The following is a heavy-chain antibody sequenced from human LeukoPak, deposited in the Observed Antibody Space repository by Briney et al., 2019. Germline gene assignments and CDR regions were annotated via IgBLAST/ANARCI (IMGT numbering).Heavy chain of an antibody. Sequence: GGSLRLSCAASGFTFSSYAMSWVRQAPGKGLEWVSAISGSGGSTYYADSVKGRFTISRDNSKNTLYLQMNSLRAEDTAVYYCARDLGYSSGHDYWGQGTLVTVSS. V-gene: IGHV3-23*01. CDR1: GFTFSSYA. CDR2: ISGSGGST. D-gene: IGHD6-19*01. CDR3: ARDLGYSSGHDY. J-gene: IGHJ4*02.